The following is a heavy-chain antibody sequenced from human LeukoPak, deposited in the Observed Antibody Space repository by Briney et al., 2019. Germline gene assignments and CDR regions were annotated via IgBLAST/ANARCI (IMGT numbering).Heavy chain of an antibody. CDR1: GGTFSSYT. CDR3: ARSIRGCSSTPCYEDY. V-gene: IGHV1-46*01. CDR2: INPSGGST. D-gene: IGHD2-2*01. Sequence: ASVKVSCKASGGTFSSYTINWVRQAPGQGLEWMGMINPSGGSTSYAQKFQGRVTMTRDTSTSTVYMDLNSLRSEDTAVYFCARSIRGCSSTPCYEDYWGQGTLVTVSS. J-gene: IGHJ4*02.